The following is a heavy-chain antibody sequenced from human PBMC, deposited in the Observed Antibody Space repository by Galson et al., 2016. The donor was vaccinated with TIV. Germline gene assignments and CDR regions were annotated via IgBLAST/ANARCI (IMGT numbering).Heavy chain of an antibody. J-gene: IGHJ6*03. Sequence: SLRLSCAASGFTFDDHGMSWVRQAPGKGLEWVSGINWNGGGTAYADSVKGRFTISRDNAKNSLYLQMKSLRVEDTALYYCARLNGDTAYYFYIDVWGKGTTVTVS. CDR2: INWNGGGT. CDR3: ARLNGDTAYYFYIDV. D-gene: IGHD3-10*01. V-gene: IGHV3-20*04. CDR1: GFTFDDHG.